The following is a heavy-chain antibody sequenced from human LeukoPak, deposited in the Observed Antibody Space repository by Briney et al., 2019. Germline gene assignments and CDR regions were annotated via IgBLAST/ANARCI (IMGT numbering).Heavy chain of an antibody. CDR1: GYSISSGYY. J-gene: IGHJ6*02. Sequence: SETLSLTCTVSGYSISSGYYWGWIRQPPGKGLEWIGSIYHSGSTYYNPSLKSRVTISVDTSKNQFSLKLSSVTAADTAVYYCARDHLITMIVVVMSSAGTSYGMDVWGQGTTVTVSS. CDR2: IYHSGST. D-gene: IGHD3-22*01. V-gene: IGHV4-38-2*02. CDR3: ARDHLITMIVVVMSSAGTSYGMDV.